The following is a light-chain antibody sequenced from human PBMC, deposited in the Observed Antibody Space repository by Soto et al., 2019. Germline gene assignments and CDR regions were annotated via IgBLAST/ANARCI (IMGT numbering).Light chain of an antibody. CDR1: QSVSSSY. J-gene: IGKJ2*01. CDR3: QQDGSSPFT. Sequence: EIVLTQSPGTLSLSPGERATLSCRASQSVSSSYLAWYQQKPGQAPRLLIYLASSRATGVPDRFSGSGSGPDFILTISRLEAEYCVVYYCQQDGSSPFTFGHGTMLEIK. CDR2: LAS. V-gene: IGKV3-20*01.